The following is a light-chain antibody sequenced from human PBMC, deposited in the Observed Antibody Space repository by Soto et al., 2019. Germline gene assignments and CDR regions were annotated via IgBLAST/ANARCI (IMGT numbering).Light chain of an antibody. V-gene: IGLV4-69*01. CDR3: QTWGTGIRV. Sequence: QLVLTQSPSASASLGASVKLTCTLSSGHSSYAIAWHQQQPEKGPRYLMKLNSDGSHSKGDGIPDRFSGSSSGAERYLTISRLQSEDEADYYCQTWGTGIRVFGTGTQRTVL. J-gene: IGLJ1*01. CDR1: SGHSSYA. CDR2: LNSDGSH.